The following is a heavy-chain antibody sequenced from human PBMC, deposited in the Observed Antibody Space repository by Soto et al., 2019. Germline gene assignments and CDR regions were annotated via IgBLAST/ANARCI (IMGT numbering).Heavy chain of an antibody. J-gene: IGHJ6*01. Sequence: QVQLVESGGGVVQPGRSLRLSCAASGFTFSSYAMHWVRQAPGKGLEWVAVISYDGSNKYYADSVKGRFTISRDNSKNTLYLQMNSLRAEDTAVYYCARDRGYSSSWYAYGYYYYYGMDVW. CDR3: ARDRGYSSSWYAYGYYYYYGMDV. CDR2: ISYDGSNK. CDR1: GFTFSSYA. D-gene: IGHD6-13*01. V-gene: IGHV3-30-3*01.